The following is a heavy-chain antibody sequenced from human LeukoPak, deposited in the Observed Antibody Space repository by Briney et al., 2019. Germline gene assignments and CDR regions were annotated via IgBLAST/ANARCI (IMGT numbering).Heavy chain of an antibody. CDR1: GGSISSYY. D-gene: IGHD3-10*01. CDR3: ARAAGSRLYFDY. V-gene: IGHV4-59*01. CDR2: IYYSGST. J-gene: IGHJ4*02. Sequence: SETLSLTCTVSGGSISSYYWSWIRRPPGKGLEWIGYIYYSGSTNYNPSLKSRVTISVDTSKNQFSLKLSSVTAADTAVYYCARAAGSRLYFDYWGQGTLVTVSS.